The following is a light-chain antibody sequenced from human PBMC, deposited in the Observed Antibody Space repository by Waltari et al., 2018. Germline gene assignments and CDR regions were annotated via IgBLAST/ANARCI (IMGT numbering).Light chain of an antibody. CDR1: QDINLY. Sequence: DIQMTQSPSSLSASVGDRVTITCRASQDINLYVAWFQQRPGKAPKSLIYSASILLSGVPSRFSGSGSGTEFTLTISELQPEDFATYYCQHYNSFPLTFGGGTKVEIK. CDR2: SAS. CDR3: QHYNSFPLT. J-gene: IGKJ4*01. V-gene: IGKV1-16*01.